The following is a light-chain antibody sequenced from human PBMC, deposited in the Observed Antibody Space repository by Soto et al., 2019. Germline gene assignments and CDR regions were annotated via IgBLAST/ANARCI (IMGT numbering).Light chain of an antibody. CDR3: QQRYSTPPNT. Sequence: DIQMTQSPSSLSASVGDRVTITCRASQSISSYLNWYQQKPGKAPKLLIYAASSLQSGVPSRFSGSGSGTDVTLTISSLQPADFSTYYCQQRYSTPPNTFGQGTKLEIK. CDR1: QSISSY. J-gene: IGKJ2*01. CDR2: AAS. V-gene: IGKV1-39*01.